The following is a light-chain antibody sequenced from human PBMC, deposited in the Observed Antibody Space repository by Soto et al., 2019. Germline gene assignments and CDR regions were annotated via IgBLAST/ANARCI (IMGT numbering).Light chain of an antibody. V-gene: IGLV2-14*01. CDR3: SSHTSSSTVL. CDR1: SSDVGGYNY. CDR2: EVS. Sequence: QSALTQPASVSGSPGQSITISCTGSSSDVGGYNYVSWYQQHPGKAPKLMIYEVSNRPSGISNRFSGSKSGNTASLTLSGLQAEDEADYYCSSHTSSSTVLFGGGTKLTVL. J-gene: IGLJ2*01.